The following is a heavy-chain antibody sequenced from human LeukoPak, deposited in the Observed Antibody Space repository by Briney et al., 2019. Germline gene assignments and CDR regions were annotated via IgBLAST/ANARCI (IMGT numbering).Heavy chain of an antibody. J-gene: IGHJ4*02. CDR3: AKDRPPTVNGCLDY. Sequence: GGSLRLSCAASGFTFSRFGMHWVRQAPGKGLEWVAVISYDGSNKYYADFVKGRFTISRDNSKNTLYLQMNSLRAEDTAVYYCAKDRPPTVNGCLDYWGQGTLVTVSS. D-gene: IGHD4-11*01. V-gene: IGHV3-30*18. CDR1: GFTFSRFG. CDR2: ISYDGSNK.